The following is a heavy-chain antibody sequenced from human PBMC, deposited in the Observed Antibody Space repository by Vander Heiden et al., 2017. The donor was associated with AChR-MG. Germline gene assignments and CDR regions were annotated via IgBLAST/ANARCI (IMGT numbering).Heavy chain of an antibody. J-gene: IGHJ3*02. CDR3: ARVLPVQLDHLDAFDI. CDR1: GYTFTSYD. D-gene: IGHD1-1*01. V-gene: IGHV1-8*01. CDR2: MSPNSGNT. Sequence: QVQLVQSGAEVKKPGASVTVSCKASGYTFTSYDINWVRQATGQGLEWMGWMSPNSGNTGYAQKFQGRVTMTRNTSISTAYMELSSLRSEDTAVYYCARVLPVQLDHLDAFDIWGQGTMVTVSS.